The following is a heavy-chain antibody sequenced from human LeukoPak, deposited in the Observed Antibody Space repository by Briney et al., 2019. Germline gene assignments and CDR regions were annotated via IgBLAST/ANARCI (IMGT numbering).Heavy chain of an antibody. CDR1: GFTFGDYA. D-gene: IGHD6-13*01. J-gene: IGHJ6*02. CDR2: IRSKAYGGTT. Sequence: GGSLRLSCTASGFTFGDYAMSWFRQAPGKGLEWVGFIRSKAYGGTTEYAASVKGRFTISRDDSKSIAYLQMNSLKTEDTAVYYCTRDGAAAGPGKGYYYGMDVWGQGTTVTVSS. V-gene: IGHV3-49*03. CDR3: TRDGAAAGPGKGYYYGMDV.